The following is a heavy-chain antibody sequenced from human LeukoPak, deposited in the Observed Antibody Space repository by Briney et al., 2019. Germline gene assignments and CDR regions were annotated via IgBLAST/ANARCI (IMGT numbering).Heavy chain of an antibody. V-gene: IGHV4-59*08. CDR2: IYYSGST. J-gene: IGHJ4*02. D-gene: IGHD4-17*01. CDR1: GGSISSYY. Sequence: PSETLSLTCTVSGGSISSYYWSWIRQPPGKGLEWIGYIYYSGSTNYNPSLKSRVTISVDTSKNQFSLKLSSVTAADTAVYYCARHDGDFDYWGQGTLVTVPS. CDR3: ARHDGDFDY.